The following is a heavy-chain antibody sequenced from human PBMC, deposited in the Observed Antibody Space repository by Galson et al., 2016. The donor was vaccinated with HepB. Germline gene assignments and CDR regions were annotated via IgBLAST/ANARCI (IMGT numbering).Heavy chain of an antibody. D-gene: IGHD1-26*01. CDR2: INTYNTNT. CDR1: GYTFTTYA. J-gene: IGHJ4*02. Sequence: QSGAEVTKPGASVKVSCKVSGYTFTTYAISWVRQAPGQGLEWMGWINTYNTNTNFAQKLQGRVTMTTDTSTSTAYMELRSLRSDDTAVYYCATVGRSGSYHFDYWGQGTLVIVSS. V-gene: IGHV1-18*04. CDR3: ATVGRSGSYHFDY.